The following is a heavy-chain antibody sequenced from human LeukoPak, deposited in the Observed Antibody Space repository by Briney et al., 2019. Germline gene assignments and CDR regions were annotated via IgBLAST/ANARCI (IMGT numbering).Heavy chain of an antibody. CDR1: GCRFTNNW. J-gene: IGHJ1*01. CDR3: ATYAGTSSKYFHH. Sequence: GGSLKISCKGSGCRFTNNWIGWVRQMPGKGLEWMGIILPGDSDTRYSPSFQGQVTISANKSINTAYVQWSSLKASDTAMYYCATYAGTSSKYFHHWGQGTLVTVSS. D-gene: IGHD3-10*01. CDR2: ILPGDSDT. V-gene: IGHV5-51*01.